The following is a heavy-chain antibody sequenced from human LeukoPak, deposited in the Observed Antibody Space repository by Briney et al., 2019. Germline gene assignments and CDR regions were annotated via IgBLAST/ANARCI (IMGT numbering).Heavy chain of an antibody. Sequence: GGSLRLSCAASGFTFSTYTMAWVRQAPGGGLEGVAGISGNGGRTYYADSGKGRFAISRDASKSTLYLQMNSLRGEDTAVYYCAKDFGRNLGGPGYWGRGTLVIVSS. CDR1: GFTFSTYT. J-gene: IGHJ4*02. D-gene: IGHD3-10*01. CDR2: ISGNGGRT. V-gene: IGHV3-23*01. CDR3: AKDFGRNLGGPGY.